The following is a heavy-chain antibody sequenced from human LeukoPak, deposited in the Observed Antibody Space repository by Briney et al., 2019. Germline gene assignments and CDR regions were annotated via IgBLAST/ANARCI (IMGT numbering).Heavy chain of an antibody. CDR2: INPSGGST. Sequence: ASVKVPCKASGYTLTSYYMHWVRQAPGQGLEWMGIINPSGGSTSYAQKFQGRVTMTRDTSTSTVYMELSSLRSEDTAVYYCASYGLYDAFDIWGQGTMVTVSS. D-gene: IGHD4-17*01. V-gene: IGHV1-46*01. J-gene: IGHJ3*02. CDR1: GYTLTSYY. CDR3: ASYGLYDAFDI.